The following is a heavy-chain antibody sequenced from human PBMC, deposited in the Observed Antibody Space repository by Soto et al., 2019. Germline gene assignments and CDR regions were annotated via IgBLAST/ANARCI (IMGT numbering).Heavy chain of an antibody. CDR3: ARLRAGLAGTPNWFHP. CDR1: GDSISSGYY. Sequence: SETLSLTCAVSGDSISSGYYWAWIRQPPGKGLEWIGSIYHSGTTYYNPSLKSRVTISLDTSKNQVSLRLASVTVADTAVYYCARLRAGLAGTPNWFHPWGQGTLVTVSS. J-gene: IGHJ5*02. V-gene: IGHV4-38-2*01. D-gene: IGHD6-19*01. CDR2: IYHSGTT.